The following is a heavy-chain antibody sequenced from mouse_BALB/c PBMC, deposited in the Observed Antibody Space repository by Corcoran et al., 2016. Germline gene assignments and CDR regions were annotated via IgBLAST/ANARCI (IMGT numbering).Heavy chain of an antibody. CDR3: ANWDWYFDV. CDR2: IDPANGNT. J-gene: IGHJ1*01. D-gene: IGHD4-1*01. CDR1: GFNIKDTY. Sequence: EVQLQQSGAVLVKPGASVKLSCTASGFNIKDTYMHWVKQRPEQGLEWIGRIDPANGNTKYDPKLQGKATITADTSSNTAYLQLSSLTSEDTAVYYCANWDWYFDVWGAGTTVTVSS. V-gene: IGHV14-3*02.